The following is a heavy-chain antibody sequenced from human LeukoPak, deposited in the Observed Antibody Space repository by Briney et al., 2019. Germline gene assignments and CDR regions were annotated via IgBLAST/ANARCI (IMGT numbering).Heavy chain of an antibody. CDR3: ARDRSGWTPPTRGYYYYGMDV. J-gene: IGHJ6*02. CDR2: IHYSGST. CDR1: GGSISSYY. V-gene: IGHV4-59*01. Sequence: RPSETLSLTCTVSGGSISSYYWSWIRQPPGKGLEWIGYIHYSGSTNYNPSLKSRVTISVDTSKNQFSLKLSSVTAADTAVYYCARDRSGWTPPTRGYYYYGMDVWGQGTTVTVSS. D-gene: IGHD6-19*01.